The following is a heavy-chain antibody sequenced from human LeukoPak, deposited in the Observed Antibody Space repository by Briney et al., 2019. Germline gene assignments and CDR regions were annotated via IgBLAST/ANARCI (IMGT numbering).Heavy chain of an antibody. V-gene: IGHV3-30-3*01. CDR3: ARVSGTAMALSFDY. Sequence: GRSLRLSCAASGFTFSSYAMHWVRQAPGKGLEWVAVISYDGSNKYYADSVKGRFTISRDNSKNTLYLQMNSLRAEDTAVYYCARVSGTAMALSFDYWGQGTLVTVSS. CDR1: GFTFSSYA. CDR2: ISYDGSNK. J-gene: IGHJ4*02. D-gene: IGHD5-18*01.